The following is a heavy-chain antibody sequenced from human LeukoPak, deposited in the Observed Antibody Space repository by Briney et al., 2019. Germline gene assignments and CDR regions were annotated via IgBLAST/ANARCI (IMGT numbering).Heavy chain of an antibody. CDR2: IYYSGST. CDR3: ARLIRAYSNYGFDY. V-gene: IGHV4-39*01. D-gene: IGHD4-11*01. CDR1: GGSISSSSYY. Sequence: PSESLSLTCTVSGGSISSSSYYWGWIRQPPGKGLEWIGSIYYSGSTYYNPSLKSRVTISVDTSKNQFSLKLSSVTAADTAVYYRARLIRAYSNYGFDYWDQGTLVTVSS. J-gene: IGHJ4*02.